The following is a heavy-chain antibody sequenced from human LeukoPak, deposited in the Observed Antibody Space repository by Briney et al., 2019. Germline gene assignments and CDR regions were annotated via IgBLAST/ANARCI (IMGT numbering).Heavy chain of an antibody. D-gene: IGHD2-21*02. J-gene: IGHJ6*02. CDR3: AREDGCGGDCYRNYYYYGMDV. CDR2: IYYSGST. CDR1: GGSVSSGSYC. Sequence: SETLSLTCSVSGGSVSSGSYCWSWIRQPPGKGLEWIGYIYYSGSTNYNPSLKSRVTISVDTSKNQFSLKLSSVTAADTAVYYCAREDGCGGDCYRNYYYYGMDVWGQGTTVTVSS. V-gene: IGHV4-61*01.